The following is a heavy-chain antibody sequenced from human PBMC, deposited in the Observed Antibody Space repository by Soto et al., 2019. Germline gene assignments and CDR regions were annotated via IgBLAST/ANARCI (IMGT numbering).Heavy chain of an antibody. Sequence: EVQLLESGGGLVQPGGSLRLSCAASGFTFSTYAMTWVRQAPGKGPEWVSRIGDSEGETTHYADSVKGRFTISRANANNTLYLQMNSLRVEDTAIYCCAKGYCGGGRCYDLDNWFDSWGQGTRVTVSS. CDR1: GFTFSTYA. V-gene: IGHV3-23*01. D-gene: IGHD2-15*01. CDR2: IGDSEGETT. J-gene: IGHJ5*01. CDR3: AKGYCGGGRCYDLDNWFDS.